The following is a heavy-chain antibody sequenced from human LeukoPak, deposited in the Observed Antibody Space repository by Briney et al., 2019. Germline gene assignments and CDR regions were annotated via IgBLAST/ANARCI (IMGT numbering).Heavy chain of an antibody. CDR1: GFTLSSYW. V-gene: IGHV3-74*01. CDR3: ARAPSEIGGYYPEYFRH. CDR2: IKSDGRT. J-gene: IGHJ1*01. Sequence: GGSLRLSCAASGFTLSSYWMHWVRHAPGKGLVWVSRIKSDGRTNYADSVKGRFTISRDNAKNTVSLQMNSLRAEDTGVYYCARAPSEIGGYYPEYFRHWGQGTLVIVSS. D-gene: IGHD3-22*01.